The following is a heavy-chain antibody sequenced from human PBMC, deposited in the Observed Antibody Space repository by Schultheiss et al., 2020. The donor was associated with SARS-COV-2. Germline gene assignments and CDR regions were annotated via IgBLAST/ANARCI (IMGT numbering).Heavy chain of an antibody. J-gene: IGHJ4*02. CDR1: GGSISSGGYY. V-gene: IGHV4-31*03. D-gene: IGHD1-26*01. CDR2: IYYSGST. Sequence: SQTLSLTCTVYGGSISSGGYYWSWIRQHPGKGLEWIGYIYYSGSTYYNPSLKSRVTISVDTSKNQFSLKLSSVTAADTAVYYCARVRSGYVDYWGQGTLVTVST. CDR3: ARVRSGYVDY.